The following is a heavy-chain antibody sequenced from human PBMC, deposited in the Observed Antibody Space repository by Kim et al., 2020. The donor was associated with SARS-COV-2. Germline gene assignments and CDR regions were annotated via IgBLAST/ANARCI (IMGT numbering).Heavy chain of an antibody. Sequence: GGSLRLSCAASGFTFSDYYMSWIRQAPGKGLEWVSYISSSGSTIYYADSVKGRFTISRDNAKNSLYLQMNSLRAEDTAVYYCARVPLWFGEFYYYYGMDVWGQGTTVTVSS. D-gene: IGHD3-10*01. V-gene: IGHV3-11*01. CDR1: GFTFSDYY. CDR2: ISSSGSTI. CDR3: ARVPLWFGEFYYYYGMDV. J-gene: IGHJ6*02.